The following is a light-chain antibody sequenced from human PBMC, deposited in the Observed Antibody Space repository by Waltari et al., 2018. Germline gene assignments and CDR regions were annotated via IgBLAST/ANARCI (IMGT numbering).Light chain of an antibody. CDR1: QGISSW. Sequence: DIQMTQSPSSVSASVGDRVTITCRVSQGISSWLAWYQQKPGRAPNLLIYAASSLQSGVTARFSGSGSGTEFTLTISSLQPDDFATYYCQQAASFPLTFGGGTKVEIK. V-gene: IGKV1-12*01. CDR3: QQAASFPLT. CDR2: AAS. J-gene: IGKJ4*01.